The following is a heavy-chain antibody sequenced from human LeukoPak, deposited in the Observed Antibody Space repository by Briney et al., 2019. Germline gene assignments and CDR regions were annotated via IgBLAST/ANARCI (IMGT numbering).Heavy chain of an antibody. Sequence: TSETLSLTCTISGSSITSVSHYWGWIRQPPGKGLEWIGDIYYTGSTYYSPSLRSRVTMSVHTYQNQFSLSLNSVTAVDTAVYYCARRWGNIVGVTYEYWGQGTLVTVSS. CDR2: IYYTGST. CDR1: GSSITSVSHY. V-gene: IGHV4-39*01. J-gene: IGHJ4*02. D-gene: IGHD3-16*01. CDR3: ARRWGNIVGVTYEY.